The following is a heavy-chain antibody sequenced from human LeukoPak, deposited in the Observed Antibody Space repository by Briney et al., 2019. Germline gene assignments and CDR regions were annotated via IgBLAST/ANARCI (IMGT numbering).Heavy chain of an antibody. CDR1: GFTFSNAW. Sequence: GGSLRLSCAASGFTFSNAWMNWVRQAPGKGLEWVGRIKRKTHGGTTDYAAPVKGRFTISRDDSKNMLYLQMNSPKTEDTAVYYCTTFWRFGEFTTDYWGEGALVSVSS. CDR2: IKRKTHGGTT. J-gene: IGHJ4*02. V-gene: IGHV3-15*01. CDR3: TTFWRFGEFTTDY. D-gene: IGHD3-10*01.